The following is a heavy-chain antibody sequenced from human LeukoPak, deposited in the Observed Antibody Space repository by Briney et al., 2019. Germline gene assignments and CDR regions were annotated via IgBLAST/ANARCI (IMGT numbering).Heavy chain of an antibody. CDR2: IYYSGST. CDR1: GGSISSSSYY. D-gene: IGHD2-15*01. CDR3: AREEAPRYCSGGSCYPHRYYFDY. Sequence: PSETLSLTCTVSGGSISSSSYYWGWIRQPPGKGLEWIGSIYYSGSTYYNPSLKSRVTISVDTSKNQFSLKLSSVTAADTAVYYCAREEAPRYCSGGSCYPHRYYFDYWGQGTLVTVSS. V-gene: IGHV4-39*07. J-gene: IGHJ4*02.